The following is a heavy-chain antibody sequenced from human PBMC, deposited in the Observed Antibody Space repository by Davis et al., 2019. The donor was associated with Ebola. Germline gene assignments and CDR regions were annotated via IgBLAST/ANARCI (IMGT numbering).Heavy chain of an antibody. CDR1: GFTFSSYW. V-gene: IGHV3-74*01. Sequence: GESLKISCAASGFTFSSYWMHWVCQAPGKGLVWVSRINSDGSSTSYADSVKGRFTISRDNAKNSLYLQMNSLRAEDTAVYYCARHRIGYSSGWYYNWFDPWGQGTLVTVSS. CDR3: ARHRIGYSSGWYYNWFDP. CDR2: INSDGSST. J-gene: IGHJ5*02. D-gene: IGHD6-19*01.